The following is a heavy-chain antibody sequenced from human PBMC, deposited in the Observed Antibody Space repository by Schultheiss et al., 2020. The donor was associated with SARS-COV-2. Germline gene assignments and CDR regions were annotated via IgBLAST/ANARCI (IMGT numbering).Heavy chain of an antibody. J-gene: IGHJ4*02. CDR1: GFTFSSYA. D-gene: IGHD1-26*01. CDR2: ISGSGGST. CDR3: AKGIGWSYYVTSLDY. V-gene: IGHV3-23*01. Sequence: GGSLRLSCAASGFTFSSYAMSWVRQAPGKGLEWVSAISGSGGSTYYADSVKGRFTISRDNSKNTLYLQMNSLRAEDTAVYYCAKGIGWSYYVTSLDYWGQGTLVTVSS.